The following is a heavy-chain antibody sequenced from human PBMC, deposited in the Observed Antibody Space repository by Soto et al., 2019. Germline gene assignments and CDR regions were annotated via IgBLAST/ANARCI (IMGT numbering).Heavy chain of an antibody. CDR3: WGSFGELAGSRDY. D-gene: IGHD3-10*01. CDR1: GFTFSSYG. CDR2: IWYDGSNK. Sequence: QVQLVESGGGVVQPGRSLRLSCAASGFTFSSYGMHWVRQAPGKGLEWVAVIWYDGSNKYYADSVKGRFTISRDNSKNTLYLEMNSLRAEYTAVYYFWGSFGELAGSRDYWGQGTLVTVSS. V-gene: IGHV3-33*01. J-gene: IGHJ4*02.